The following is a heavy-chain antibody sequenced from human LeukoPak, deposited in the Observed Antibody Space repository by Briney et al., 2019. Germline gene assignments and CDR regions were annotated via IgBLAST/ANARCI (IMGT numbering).Heavy chain of an antibody. D-gene: IGHD1-14*01. V-gene: IGHV4-31*03. J-gene: IGHJ4*02. CDR2: IYYSGST. Sequence: SQTLSLTCTVSGGSISSGGYYWSWIRQHPGKGLEWIGYIYYSGSTYYNPSLKSRVTISVGTSKNQFSLKLSSVTAADTAVYYCARAFLAEYYFDYWGQGTLVTVSS. CDR3: ARAFLAEYYFDY. CDR1: GGSISSGGYY.